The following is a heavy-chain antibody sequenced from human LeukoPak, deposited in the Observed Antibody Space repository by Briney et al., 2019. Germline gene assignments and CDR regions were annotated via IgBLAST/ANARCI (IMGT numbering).Heavy chain of an antibody. CDR1: GYTFTSYG. J-gene: IGHJ6*02. Sequence: ASVKVSCKASGYTFTSYGISWVRQAPGQGLEWMGWISAYNGNTNYAQKLQGRVTMTTDTSTSTACMELRSLRSDDTAVYYCARSFTIFGVVIGPYYYYGMDVWGQGTTVTVSS. D-gene: IGHD3-3*01. CDR2: ISAYNGNT. V-gene: IGHV1-18*01. CDR3: ARSFTIFGVVIGPYYYYGMDV.